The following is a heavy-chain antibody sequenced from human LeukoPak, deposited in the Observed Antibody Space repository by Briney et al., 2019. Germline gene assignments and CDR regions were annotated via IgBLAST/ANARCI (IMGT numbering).Heavy chain of an antibody. CDR1: GGTFSSYA. CDR2: IIPILGIA. V-gene: IGHV1-69*04. J-gene: IGHJ4*02. Sequence: SVKVSCKASGGTFSSYAISWVRQAPGQGLEWMGRIIPILGIANYAQKFQGRVTITADKSTSTAYMELRSLRSDDTAVYYCARDRRYYFDYWGQGTLVTVSS. CDR3: ARDRRYYFDY.